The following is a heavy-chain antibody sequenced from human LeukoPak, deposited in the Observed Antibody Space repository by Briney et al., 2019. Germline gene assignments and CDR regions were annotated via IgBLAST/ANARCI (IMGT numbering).Heavy chain of an antibody. J-gene: IGHJ3*02. V-gene: IGHV5-51*01. CDR1: GYTFTNYW. Sequence: GESLKISCKASGYTFTNYWIGWVRQMPGKGLEWMGIISFGDSDSRYSPSFQGQVTISVDKSINTAYLQWSSLKASDTAMYYCATARPHRGFDIWGQGTMVTVSS. CDR3: ATARPHRGFDI. CDR2: ISFGDSDS.